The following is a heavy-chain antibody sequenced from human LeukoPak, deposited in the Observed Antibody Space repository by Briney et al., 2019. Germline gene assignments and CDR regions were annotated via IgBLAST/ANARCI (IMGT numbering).Heavy chain of an antibody. Sequence: GGSLRLSCAASGFTFSSYAMSWVRQAPRKGLEWVSAISGSGGSTYYADSVKGRFTISRDNSKNTLYLQMNSLRAEDTAVYYCAKLGFSPYGDHWGYWGQGTLVTVSS. CDR2: ISGSGGST. V-gene: IGHV3-23*01. CDR3: AKLGFSPYGDHWGY. D-gene: IGHD4-17*01. J-gene: IGHJ4*02. CDR1: GFTFSSYA.